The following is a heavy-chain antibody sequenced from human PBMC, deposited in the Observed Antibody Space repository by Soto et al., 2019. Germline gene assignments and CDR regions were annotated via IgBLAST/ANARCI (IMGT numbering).Heavy chain of an antibody. V-gene: IGHV4-59*13. J-gene: IGHJ6*02. CDR2: VSHSGRT. Sequence: SETLSLTCKVSGGSMRGSYWSWIRQTPGEGLEWIGYVSHSGRTDYSPSRKNRVTISLDMSKNHFALHVNSVDPADTAVYYCARVAMENYHDMWSGSTSSALEVWGQGTTVTVSS. D-gene: IGHD3-3*01. CDR3: ARVAMENYHDMWSGSTSSALEV. CDR1: GGSMRGSY.